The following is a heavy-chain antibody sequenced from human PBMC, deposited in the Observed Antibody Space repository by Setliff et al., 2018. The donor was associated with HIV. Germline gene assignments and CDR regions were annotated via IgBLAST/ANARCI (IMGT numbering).Heavy chain of an antibody. CDR2: LSRDGSEK. J-gene: IGHJ3*02. Sequence: PGESLKLSCAASGFTFNSFWMTWVRQAPGRGLEYVAGLSRDGSEKLYADTVKGRFSISRDNAKNSVFLQMSSLRTEDTAVYFCARDPAFGAFDIWGQGTMVTVSS. D-gene: IGHD3-10*01. CDR1: GFTFNSFW. V-gene: IGHV3-7*04. CDR3: ARDPAFGAFDI.